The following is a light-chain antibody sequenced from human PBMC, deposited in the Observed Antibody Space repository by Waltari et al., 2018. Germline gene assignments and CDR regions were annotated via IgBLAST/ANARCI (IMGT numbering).Light chain of an antibody. CDR1: RSALGKSNY. J-gene: IGLJ1*01. CDR3: CSDAGSGTYV. Sequence: QSALTQPASVSGPPGQSTTTPSTGTRSALGKSNYVPRYQHLPGKVPKVIISEVTKRPSGVSNRFSGSKSGNTASLTSSGLQADDEAEYYCCSDAGSGTYVFGTGTKLTVV. CDR2: EVT. V-gene: IGLV2-23*02.